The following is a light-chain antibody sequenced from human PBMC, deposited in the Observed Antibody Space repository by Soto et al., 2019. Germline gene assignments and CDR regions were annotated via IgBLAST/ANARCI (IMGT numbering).Light chain of an antibody. CDR3: QQYNSYWT. CDR1: QSISSW. V-gene: IGKV1-5*03. J-gene: IGKJ1*01. CDR2: KAS. Sequence: DIQMTQSPSTLSASVGDRVTITCRASQSISSWLAWYQQKPGKAPKLLIYKASSLESGVPSRFSGSGYETEFTLTICSLQPDDFATYYCQQYNSYWTFGQGTKVEIK.